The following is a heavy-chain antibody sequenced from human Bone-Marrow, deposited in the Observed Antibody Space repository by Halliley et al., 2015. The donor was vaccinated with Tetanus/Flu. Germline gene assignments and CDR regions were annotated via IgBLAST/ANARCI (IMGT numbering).Heavy chain of an antibody. Sequence: WIGYIYYSGSTHFNPSRESRVTLSVDTSKSQFSLGLPALTAADTAIYFCARRGDYGSGNLSPFSAWGRGVLVTVSS. J-gene: IGHJ5*02. D-gene: IGHD3-10*01. V-gene: IGHV4-31*02. CDR3: ARRGDYGSGNLSPFSA. CDR2: IYYSGST.